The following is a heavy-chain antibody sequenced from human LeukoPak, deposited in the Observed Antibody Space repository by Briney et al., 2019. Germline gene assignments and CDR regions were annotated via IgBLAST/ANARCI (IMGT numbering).Heavy chain of an antibody. D-gene: IGHD3-22*01. CDR2: ISSSGSTI. Sequence: GGSLRLSCAASGFTFGSYEMNWVRQAPGKGLEWVSYISSSGSTIYYADSVKGRFTISRDNAKNSLYLQLNSLRAEDTAVYYCARAHYYDSSGLDYWGQGTLVTVSS. V-gene: IGHV3-48*03. CDR3: ARAHYYDSSGLDY. J-gene: IGHJ4*02. CDR1: GFTFGSYE.